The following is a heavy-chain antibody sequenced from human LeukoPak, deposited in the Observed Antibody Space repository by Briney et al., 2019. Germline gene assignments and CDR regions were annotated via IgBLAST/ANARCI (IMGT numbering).Heavy chain of an antibody. J-gene: IGHJ4*02. CDR1: GGSISSYY. CDR3: ARHSRSGYNYGPFDY. CDR2: TYYSGGT. V-gene: IGHV4-59*08. D-gene: IGHD5-18*01. Sequence: KPSETLSLTCTVSGGSISSYYWSWVRQPPGKGLEWIGYTYYSGGTDYNPSLMGRVMISVDTSKDQFSLKLNSVTTSETAVYYCARHSRSGYNYGPFDYWGQGTLVTVSS.